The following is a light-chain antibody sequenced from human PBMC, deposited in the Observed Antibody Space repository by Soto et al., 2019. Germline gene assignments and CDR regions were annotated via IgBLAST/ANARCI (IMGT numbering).Light chain of an antibody. Sequence: EIVMTQSPGTLSVSPGERATLSCRASQSLGSNLAWYQQKPGQAPRLLIYGASTRATGIPARFSGSGSGTEFTLTISSLQSEDFAVYHCQQYNIWRVTFGQGSKVDIK. CDR2: GAS. CDR3: QQYNIWRVT. J-gene: IGKJ1*01. V-gene: IGKV3-15*01. CDR1: QSLGSN.